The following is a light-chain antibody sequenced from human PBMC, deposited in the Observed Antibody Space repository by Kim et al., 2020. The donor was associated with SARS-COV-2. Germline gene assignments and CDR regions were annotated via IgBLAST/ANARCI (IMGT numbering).Light chain of an antibody. J-gene: IGKJ1*01. CDR2: GAS. CDR3: QQYGSSPKT. V-gene: IGKV3-20*01. Sequence: SPGERATHSCRDSQSVSSSYLAWYQQKPGQAPRLLIYGASSRATGIPDRFSGSGSGTDFTLTISRLEPEDFAVYYCQQYGSSPKTFGQGTKVDIK. CDR1: QSVSSSY.